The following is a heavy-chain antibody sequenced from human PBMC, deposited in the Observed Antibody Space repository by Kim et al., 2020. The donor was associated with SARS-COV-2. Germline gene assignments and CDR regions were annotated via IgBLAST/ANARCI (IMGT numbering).Heavy chain of an antibody. CDR1: GDSISSSSYY. J-gene: IGHJ4*02. D-gene: IGHD4-17*01. CDR3: ANGGDYGDTHVGTQT. V-gene: IGHV4-39*01. Sequence: SETLSLTCTVSGDSISSSSYYWGWIRQPPGKGLEWIGSIYYSGSTYYNPSLKSRVTISVDTSKNQFSLKLSSVTAADTAVYYCANGGDYGDTHVGTQTWGQGTLLTVSS. CDR2: IYYSGST.